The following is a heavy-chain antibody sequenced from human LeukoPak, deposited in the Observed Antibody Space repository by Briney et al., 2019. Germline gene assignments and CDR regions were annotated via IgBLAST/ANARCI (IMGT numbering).Heavy chain of an antibody. V-gene: IGHV3-23*01. CDR3: AKTAPGGYCSGGSCRPYDY. D-gene: IGHD2-15*01. CDR2: ISGSGGST. J-gene: IGHJ4*02. Sequence: GGSLRLSCAASGFTFSSYAMSWVRQAPGKGLEWVSAISGSGGSTYYADSAKGRFTISRDNSKNTLYLQMNSLRAEDTAVYYCAKTAPGGYCSGGSCRPYDYWGQGTLVTVSS. CDR1: GFTFSSYA.